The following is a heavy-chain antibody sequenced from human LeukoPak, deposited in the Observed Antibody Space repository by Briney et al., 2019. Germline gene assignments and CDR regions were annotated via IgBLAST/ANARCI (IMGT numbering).Heavy chain of an antibody. CDR3: AREEHRLAVFGTSAFGL. Sequence: GGSLRLSCEASGFTFSDYWMHWVRQAPGKGLAWVSHINIDGGLTNYADSVKGRFTVSRDNARNTLYLQMNSLRAEDTAIYFCAREEHRLAVFGTSAFGLGGQGTLVTVSP. CDR2: INIDGGLT. J-gene: IGHJ3*01. V-gene: IGHV3-74*01. CDR1: GFTFSDYW. D-gene: IGHD6-13*01.